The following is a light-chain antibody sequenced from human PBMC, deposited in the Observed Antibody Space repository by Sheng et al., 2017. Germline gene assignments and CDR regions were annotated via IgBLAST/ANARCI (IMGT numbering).Light chain of an antibody. V-gene: IGKV1-39*01. Sequence: DIQMTQPLSSLSASVGDTVTITCRASQTIDYYVNCISRNQGCPETPDLCFIHFASGSHLGSGAVDMGQISLSPIDNLQPEDFATYYCQQSYSPHLTFGGGTKVEIK. CDR2: FI. J-gene: IGKJ4*01. CDR3: QQSYSPHLT. CDR1: QTIDYY.